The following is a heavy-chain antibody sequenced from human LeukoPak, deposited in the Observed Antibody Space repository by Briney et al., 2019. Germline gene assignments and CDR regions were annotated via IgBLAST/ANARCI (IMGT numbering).Heavy chain of an antibody. J-gene: IGHJ2*01. CDR1: GYSISSGYY. V-gene: IGHV4-38-2*02. CDR2: IYLSGST. D-gene: IGHD2-2*01. CDR3: ASDSSRTRWYFDL. Sequence: SETLSLTCTVSGYSISSGYYCGCIRHPPGKGLEWIGSIYLSGSTYYNPSLKSRSTISVNTSKNQFSLKLSSVTAGARAEIYFASDSSRTRWYFDLWGRGTLVTVSS.